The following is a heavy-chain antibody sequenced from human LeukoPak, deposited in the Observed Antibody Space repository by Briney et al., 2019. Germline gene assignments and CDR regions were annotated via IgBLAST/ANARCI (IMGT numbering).Heavy chain of an antibody. D-gene: IGHD1-26*01. CDR2: IYSDGTT. Sequence: PGGSLRLSCAASGFTVSRDYMSWVRQAPGKGLEWVSFIYSDGTTFYADSVKGRFTISRDNSKNTLYLQMNSLRAEDTAVYYCAKDLGRYRNNYFDYWGQGTLVTVSS. CDR1: GFTVSRDY. J-gene: IGHJ4*02. CDR3: AKDLGRYRNNYFDY. V-gene: IGHV3-66*01.